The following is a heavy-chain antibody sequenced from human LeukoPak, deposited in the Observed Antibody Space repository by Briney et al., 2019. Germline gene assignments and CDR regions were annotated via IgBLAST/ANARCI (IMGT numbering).Heavy chain of an antibody. CDR1: GFTFSSYG. J-gene: IGHJ2*01. D-gene: IGHD3-22*01. V-gene: IGHV3-7*01. Sequence: GGSLRLSCAASGFTFSSYGMSWVRQAPGKGLEWVANIKKDGSEKYYVDSVKGRFTISRDNAKNSLYLQMNSLRAEDTAVYYCARVSTYYYDSSGYRYFDLWGRGTLVTVSS. CDR3: ARVSTYYYDSSGYRYFDL. CDR2: IKKDGSEK.